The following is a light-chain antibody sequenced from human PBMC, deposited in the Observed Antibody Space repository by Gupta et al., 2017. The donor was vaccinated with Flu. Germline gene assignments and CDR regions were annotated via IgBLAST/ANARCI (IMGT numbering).Light chain of an antibody. V-gene: IGLV1-47*01. CDR3: AAWDDSRSGVV. CDR1: VSNIRTFS. J-gene: IGLJ2*01. Sequence: QSVLTQPPSLSEAPGQRVPISCSGRVSNIRTFSVSCYQQAPAAAPNLLIFSNDHRHSVVPARLSGSTAGTSATVTTSWLLAEDEADYYCAAWDDSRSGVVFGGGTKLTVV. CDR2: SND.